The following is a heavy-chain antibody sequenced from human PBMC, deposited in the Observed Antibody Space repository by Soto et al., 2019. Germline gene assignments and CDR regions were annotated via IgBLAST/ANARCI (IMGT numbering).Heavy chain of an antibody. CDR2: IKQDGNEI. CDR3: ARGWREAYYGMDV. J-gene: IGHJ6*02. V-gene: IGHV3-7*03. Sequence: PGWSLRLSCAASGFTFSSYFMSWVRQAPGKGLEWVANIKQDGNEIYYVDSVKGRFAISRDNAKNSLYLQMNSLRAEDTAVYFCARGWREAYYGMDVWGQGTTVTVSS. CDR1: GFTFSSYF. D-gene: IGHD1-26*01.